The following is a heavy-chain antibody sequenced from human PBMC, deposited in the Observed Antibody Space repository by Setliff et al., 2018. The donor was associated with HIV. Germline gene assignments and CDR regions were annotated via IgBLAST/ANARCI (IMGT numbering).Heavy chain of an antibody. J-gene: IGHJ4*02. CDR2: IYYNGNI. CDR1: GNSIGSGYY. CDR3: VRHLSEMAMVDH. V-gene: IGHV4-38-2*01. Sequence: KPSETLSLTCAVSGNSIGSGYYWGWIRQPPGKGLEWIASIYYNGNIYYNPSLKSRVTITMDTSKNQFSLKLSSVTAADTAVYSCVRHLSEMAMVDHWGQGTLVTVSS.